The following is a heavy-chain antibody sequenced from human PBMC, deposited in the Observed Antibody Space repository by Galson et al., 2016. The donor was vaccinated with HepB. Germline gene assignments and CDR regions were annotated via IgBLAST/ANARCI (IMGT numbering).Heavy chain of an antibody. V-gene: IGHV2-5*02. D-gene: IGHD5-18*01. Sequence: PALVKPTQTLTLTCTFSGFSLSTSGVGVGWIRQPPGKVLEWLALIYWDDDKRYSPSLKSRLTITKDTSKNQVVLTMSNMDPVDTATYFCAHRPGGYSHGGPFCDLWGRGTHVTVSS. J-gene: IGHJ2*01. CDR1: GFSLSTSGVG. CDR3: AHRPGGYSHGGPFCDL. CDR2: IYWDDDK.